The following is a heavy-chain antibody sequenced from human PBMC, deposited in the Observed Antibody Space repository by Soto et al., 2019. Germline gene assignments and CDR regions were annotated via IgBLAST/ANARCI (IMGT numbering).Heavy chain of an antibody. CDR2: IYFSGRT. Sequence: PSENLSLTCTVSGDSVSSGDYYWTWIRQPPGKGLEWVGHIYFSGRTNYIPSLEGRVTISLDTSKNQFSLKLTSVTAADTAVYYCARAPMDTYLMLWSDSCGPGTLGTVSS. CDR3: ARAPMDTYLMLWSDS. CDR1: GDSVSSGDYY. D-gene: IGHD5-18*01. V-gene: IGHV4-61*08. J-gene: IGHJ5*01.